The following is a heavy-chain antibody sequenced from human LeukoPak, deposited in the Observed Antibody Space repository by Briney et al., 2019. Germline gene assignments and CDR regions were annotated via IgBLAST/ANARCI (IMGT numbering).Heavy chain of an antibody. CDR1: GNYW. D-gene: IGHD2/OR15-2a*01. J-gene: IGHJ4*02. Sequence: GGSLRLSCAASGNYWMHWVRQAPGKGPVWVSNINSDGSWTSYADSVKGRFTISKDNAKNTVYLQMNNLRAEDTAVYYCVSFYETYWGRGTLVTVSS. CDR2: INSDGSWT. CDR3: VSFYETY. V-gene: IGHV3-74*01.